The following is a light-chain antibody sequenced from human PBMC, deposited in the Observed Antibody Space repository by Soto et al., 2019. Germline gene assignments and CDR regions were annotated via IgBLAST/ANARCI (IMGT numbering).Light chain of an antibody. Sequence: QSVLTQPASASGSPGQSITISCTGASSDVGHYNYVSWYQQHPGKAPKLMIYDVNNRPSGVSNRFSGSKSGNTASLTISGLQAEDEADYFCYSYTGSSTPYVFGTGTKVTVL. CDR3: YSYTGSSTPYV. V-gene: IGLV2-14*01. J-gene: IGLJ1*01. CDR1: SSDVGHYNY. CDR2: DVN.